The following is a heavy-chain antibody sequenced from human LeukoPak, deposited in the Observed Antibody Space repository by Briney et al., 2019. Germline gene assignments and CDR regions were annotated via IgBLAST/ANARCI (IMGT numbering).Heavy chain of an antibody. CDR2: IYTSGST. Sequence: SETLSFTCTVSGGSISSYYWSWIRQPAGRGLEWIGRIYTSGSTNYNPSLKSRVTMSVDTSKNQFSLKLSSVTAADTAVYYCARGVVRRGPDNWFDPWGQGTLVTVSS. CDR1: GGSISSYY. D-gene: IGHD2-2*01. V-gene: IGHV4-4*07. J-gene: IGHJ5*02. CDR3: ARGVVRRGPDNWFDP.